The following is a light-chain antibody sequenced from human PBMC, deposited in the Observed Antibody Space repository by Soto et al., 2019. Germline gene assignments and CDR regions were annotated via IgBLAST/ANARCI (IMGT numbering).Light chain of an antibody. CDR3: QQYNIWPST. V-gene: IGKV3-15*01. CDR1: QSITNN. CDR2: GAS. Sequence: ELVMTQSPATLSVSPGERATLSCRASQSITNNLAWYQQRPGQAPRLLIYGASTRATGVPARFSGSGSGTEFTLTISSLQSEDFATYYCQQYNIWPSTFGQGTKLEIK. J-gene: IGKJ2*01.